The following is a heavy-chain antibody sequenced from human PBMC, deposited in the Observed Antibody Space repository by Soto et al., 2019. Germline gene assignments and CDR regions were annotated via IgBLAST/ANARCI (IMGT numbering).Heavy chain of an antibody. CDR3: AKDGLSGSYHRYFDS. D-gene: IGHD1-26*01. J-gene: IGHJ4*02. V-gene: IGHV3-23*01. CDR2: ISGRDGST. CDR1: GFTFSTYA. Sequence: EVQLLESGGGLVQPGGSLRLSCAASGFTFSTYAMSWVRQAPGKGLEWVAAISGRDGSTYYADSVRGRFTISRDTFKNTLYLQMNRLRAEDTAVYFCAKDGLSGSYHRYFDSWGQGTLVTVSS.